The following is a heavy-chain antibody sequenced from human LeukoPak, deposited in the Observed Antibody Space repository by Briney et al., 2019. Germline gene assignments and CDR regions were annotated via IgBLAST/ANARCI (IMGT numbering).Heavy chain of an antibody. Sequence: GGSLRLSCTGSGFTFTTYWMAWVRQAPGKGLEWVANIKQDGSEAYYAESVRGRFTISRDNAKNSLYLQMNSLRAEDTSVYYCSNGIYDKSYWGQGTLVTVSS. J-gene: IGHJ4*02. CDR3: SNGIYDKSY. CDR1: GFTFTTYW. CDR2: IKQDGSEA. V-gene: IGHV3-7*01. D-gene: IGHD3-22*01.